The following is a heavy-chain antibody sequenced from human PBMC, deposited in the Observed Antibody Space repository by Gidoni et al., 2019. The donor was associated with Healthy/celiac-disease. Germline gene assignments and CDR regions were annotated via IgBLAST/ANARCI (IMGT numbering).Heavy chain of an antibody. Sequence: QVQLVESGGGVVQPGRSLRLSCAASGFTFSSYAMHWVRQAPGKGLEWVAVISYDGSNKYYADSVKGRFTISRDNSKNTLYLQMNSLRAEDTAVYYCARDLYYYDSSGYYGDAFDIWGQGTMVTVSS. CDR1: GFTFSSYA. D-gene: IGHD3-22*01. CDR3: ARDLYYYDSSGYYGDAFDI. V-gene: IGHV3-30*01. CDR2: ISYDGSNK. J-gene: IGHJ3*02.